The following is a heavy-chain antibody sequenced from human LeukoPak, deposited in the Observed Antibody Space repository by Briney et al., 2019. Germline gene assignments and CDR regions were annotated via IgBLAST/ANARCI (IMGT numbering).Heavy chain of an antibody. V-gene: IGHV4-59*01. D-gene: IGHD6-13*01. CDR1: GGSISSYY. CDR2: IYYSGST. CDR3: ARVSSGYSSREFDY. J-gene: IGHJ4*02. Sequence: PSETLSLTCTVSGGSISSYYWSWIRQPPGKGLEGIGCIYYSGSTNYHPSLNSRVTISVDTPKNQFSLKLSPVTAADTAGYYCARVSSGYSSREFDYWGQGTLVTVSS.